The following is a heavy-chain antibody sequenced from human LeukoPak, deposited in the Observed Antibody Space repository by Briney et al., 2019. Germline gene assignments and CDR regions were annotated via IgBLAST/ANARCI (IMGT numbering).Heavy chain of an antibody. CDR2: IIPIFGTA. D-gene: IGHD1-26*01. V-gene: IGHV1-69*13. J-gene: IGHJ3*02. Sequence: SVKVSCKASGGTFSSYAISWVRQAPGQGLEWMGGIIPIFGTANYAQKFQGRVTITADESTSTAYMELSSLRTEDTAVYYCARDSYSGRYGDAFDIWGRGTMVTVSS. CDR3: ARDSYSGRYGDAFDI. CDR1: GGTFSSYA.